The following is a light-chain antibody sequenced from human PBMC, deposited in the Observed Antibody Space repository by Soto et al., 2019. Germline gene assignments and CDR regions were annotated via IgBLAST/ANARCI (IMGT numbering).Light chain of an antibody. CDR3: CSYAGTYGPI. J-gene: IGLJ2*01. V-gene: IGLV2-11*01. Sequence: QSVLTQPRSVSGSPGQSVTISCTGSSSDVGGYNYVSWYQQHPGKAPKSLIYDVSKRPSGVPDRFSGSKSGNTASLTISGLQAEDEADYYCCSYAGTYGPIFGGGTKVTVL. CDR1: SSDVGGYNY. CDR2: DVS.